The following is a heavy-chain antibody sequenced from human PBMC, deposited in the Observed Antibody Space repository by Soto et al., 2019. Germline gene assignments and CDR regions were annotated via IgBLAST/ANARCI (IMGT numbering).Heavy chain of an antibody. D-gene: IGHD6-13*01. CDR1: GFTFSNYA. V-gene: IGHV3-23*01. Sequence: EVQLLESGGGLVQPGGSLTLSCAASGFTFSNYAMHWVRQAPGKGLEWVSTIKDSGDSRYCVDSVKGRFTISRDNSKNTLYLQINSLRAEDTALYYCVKGGASYTSCWYANWGQGALVTVSS. CDR3: VKGGASYTSCWYAN. J-gene: IGHJ4*02. CDR2: IKDSGDSR.